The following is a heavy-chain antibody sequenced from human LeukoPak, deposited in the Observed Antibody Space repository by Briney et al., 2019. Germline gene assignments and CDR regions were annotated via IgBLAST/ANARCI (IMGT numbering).Heavy chain of an antibody. J-gene: IGHJ4*02. V-gene: IGHV1-69*13. CDR1: GGTFSRYA. Sequence: GASVKVSCKASGGTFSRYAISWVRQAPGQGLEWMGGIIPVLGTTNYAQTFQNKVTITADESTSTTYMELSSLTSEDTAVYYCARGDILTGSFDYWGQGTLVTVSS. CDR3: ARGDILTGSFDY. CDR2: IIPVLGTT. D-gene: IGHD3-9*01.